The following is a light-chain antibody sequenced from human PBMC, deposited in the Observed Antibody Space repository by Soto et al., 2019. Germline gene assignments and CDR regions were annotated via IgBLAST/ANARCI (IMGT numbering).Light chain of an antibody. V-gene: IGKV3-11*01. CDR3: QQHLNWRRLT. CDR2: DAS. CDR1: QSVSID. Sequence: IVLAQSPATLSLSPGETATLSCRASQSVSIDLAWYQQKPGQAPRLLIYDASTRATGIPARFSGSGSRTDFTLTISSLEPEDFAVYYCQQHLNWRRLTFGGGTKVDIK. J-gene: IGKJ4*01.